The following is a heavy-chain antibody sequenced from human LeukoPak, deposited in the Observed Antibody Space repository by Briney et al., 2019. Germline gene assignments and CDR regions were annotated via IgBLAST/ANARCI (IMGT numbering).Heavy chain of an antibody. D-gene: IGHD3-10*01. J-gene: IGHJ4*02. V-gene: IGHV3-23*01. CDR3: ARDLYYGSASPRLDY. CDR1: GFTFSSYA. Sequence: GGSLRLSCAASGFTFSSYAMSWVRQAPGKGLEWVSAISGSGGSTYYADSVKGRFTISRDNSKNTLYLQMNSLRVEDTAIYYRARDLYYGSASPRLDYWGQGTLVTVSS. CDR2: ISGSGGST.